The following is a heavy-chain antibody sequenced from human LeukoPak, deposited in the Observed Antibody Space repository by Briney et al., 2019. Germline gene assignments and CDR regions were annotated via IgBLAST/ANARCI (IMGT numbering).Heavy chain of an antibody. V-gene: IGHV1-2*06. CDR2: INPNSGGT. Sequence: ASVKVSCKASGYTFTGYYMHWVRQAPGQGLEWMGRINPNSGGTNYAQKFQGRVTMTEDTSTDTAYMELSSLRSEDTAVYYCATDPGYCSGGSCYSHGYFQHWGQGTLVTVSS. D-gene: IGHD2-15*01. J-gene: IGHJ1*01. CDR3: ATDPGYCSGGSCYSHGYFQH. CDR1: GYTFTGYY.